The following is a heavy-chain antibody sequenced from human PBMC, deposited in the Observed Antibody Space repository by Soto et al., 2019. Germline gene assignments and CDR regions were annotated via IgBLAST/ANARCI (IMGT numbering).Heavy chain of an antibody. CDR2: IWGNGSST. CDR3: ARGNLSFDFVS. J-gene: IGHJ4*02. Sequence: PGGSLRLSCAASGFTFSSYAMSWVRQAPGKGLEWVAFIWGNGSSTYYADSVRGRFTLSRDDSRKTLYLQMDSLRDEDTALYYCARGNLSFDFVSWGVGTLVTVSS. V-gene: IGHV3-23*01. D-gene: IGHD1-26*01. CDR1: GFTFSSYA.